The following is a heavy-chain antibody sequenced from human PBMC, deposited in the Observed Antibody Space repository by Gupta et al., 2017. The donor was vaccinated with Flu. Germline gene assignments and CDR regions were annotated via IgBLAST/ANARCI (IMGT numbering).Heavy chain of an antibody. CDR2: IYHSGST. J-gene: IGHJ4*02. CDR1: GHSISSGYY. D-gene: IGHD3-10*02. CDR3: ARDPNVLVRDFDY. Sequence: QVQPQESGPGLVKPSETLSLTCAVSGHSISSGYYWGWIRKPPGKGLVWNGSIYHSGSTYHNPSLKSRVTISVDTSKNQFSLKMGSVTAADTAVYYCARDPNVLVRDFDYWGQGTLVTVSS. V-gene: IGHV4-38-2*02.